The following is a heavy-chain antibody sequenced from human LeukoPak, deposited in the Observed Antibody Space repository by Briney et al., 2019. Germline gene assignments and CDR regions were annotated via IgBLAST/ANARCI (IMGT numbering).Heavy chain of an antibody. CDR2: ISGDGRST. V-gene: IGHV3-74*01. J-gene: IGHJ4*02. CDR1: EFTFSSYW. CDR3: ARDDYCSGGSCYTRFDY. D-gene: IGHD2-15*01. Sequence: GGSLRLSCAASEFTFSSYWMHWVRQAPGKGLVWVSRISGDGRSTSYADSVKGRFTISRDNAKNTMYLQMNSLRAEDTAVYYCARDDYCSGGSCYTRFDYWGQGTLVTVSS.